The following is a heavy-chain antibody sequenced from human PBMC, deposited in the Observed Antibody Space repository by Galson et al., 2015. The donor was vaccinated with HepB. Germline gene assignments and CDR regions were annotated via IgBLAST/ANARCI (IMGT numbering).Heavy chain of an antibody. CDR3: ARDNYYDSSGYYSGAFDI. D-gene: IGHD3-22*01. V-gene: IGHV1-2*04. J-gene: IGHJ3*02. CDR2: INPNSGGT. CDR1: GYTFTSYY. Sequence: SVKVSCKASGYTFTSYYMHWVRQAPGQGLEWMGWINPNSGGTNYAQKFQGWVTMTRDTSISTAYMELSRLRSDDTAVYYCARDNYYDSSGYYSGAFDIWGQGTMVTVSS.